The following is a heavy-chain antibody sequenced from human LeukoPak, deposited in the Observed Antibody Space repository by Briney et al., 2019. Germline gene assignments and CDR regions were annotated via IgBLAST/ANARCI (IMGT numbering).Heavy chain of an antibody. J-gene: IGHJ4*02. D-gene: IGHD6-19*01. CDR1: GFFVNKYP. CDR3: ARTDSSGWCFEY. V-gene: IGHV3-23*01. Sequence: GGSLRLSCTVSGFFVNKYPMTWARQAPGKGLEWFSLIGGGGPITYYADSVKGRFTISRDNSKNTLYLQMNSLRAEDTAVYYCARTDSSGWCFEYWGQGTLVTVSS. CDR2: IGGGGPIT.